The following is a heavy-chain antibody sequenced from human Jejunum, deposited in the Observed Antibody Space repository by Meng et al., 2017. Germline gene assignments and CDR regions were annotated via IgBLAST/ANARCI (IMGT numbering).Heavy chain of an antibody. CDR3: ARAPDYSDNWFDP. V-gene: IGHV1-2*06. J-gene: IGHJ5*02. CDR1: GYTFAGYY. CDR2: INPDSGGT. Sequence: QVQLVQSGAEVKKPGASVKGSCKASGYTFAGYYMHWVRQAPGQGLEWMGRINPDSGGTNFAQKFQGRVTMTRDTSISTAYMELSRLTSDDTAVYYCARAPDYSDNWFDPWGQGTLVTVSS. D-gene: IGHD2-15*01.